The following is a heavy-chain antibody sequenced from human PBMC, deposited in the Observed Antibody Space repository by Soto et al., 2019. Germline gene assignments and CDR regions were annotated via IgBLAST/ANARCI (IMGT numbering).Heavy chain of an antibody. J-gene: IGHJ4*02. CDR1: GVTFSSYG. V-gene: IGHV3-30*18. D-gene: IGHD3-22*01. Sequence: GGSLRLSCASSGVTFSSYGMHLVRQAPGKGLEWVAVISYDGSNKYYADSVKGRFTISRDNSKNTLYLQMNSLRAEDTAVYYCAKEARQRYYDSSGYYYPILDYWGQGTLVTVSS. CDR2: ISYDGSNK. CDR3: AKEARQRYYDSSGYYYPILDY.